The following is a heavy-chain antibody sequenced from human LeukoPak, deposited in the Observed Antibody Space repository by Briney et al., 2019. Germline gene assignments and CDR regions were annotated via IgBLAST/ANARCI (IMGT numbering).Heavy chain of an antibody. V-gene: IGHV1-2*02. CDR1: GYTFTGYF. CDR2: INPKSGGT. CDR3: ARLAVDYSNYVGWFDR. J-gene: IGHJ5*02. D-gene: IGHD4-11*01. Sequence: ASVKVSCQASGYTFTGYFMHWVRQAPGQGLEWMGWINPKSGGTNYAQKFQGRVTMTRDTSISTAYMELSRLGSDDTAVYYCARLAVDYSNYVGWFDRWGQGTLVTVSS.